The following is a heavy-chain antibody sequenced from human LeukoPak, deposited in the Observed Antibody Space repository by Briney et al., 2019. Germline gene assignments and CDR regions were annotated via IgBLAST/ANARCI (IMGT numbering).Heavy chain of an antibody. Sequence: GESLRLSCAASGFTFGSYAMSWVRQAPGKGLEWVSDINNSGDNTYYADSVKGRFTISRDNSKNTLYLQMNSLRAEDTAVYYCAKDRASDSWFFYGMDVWGKGTTVTVSS. V-gene: IGHV3-23*01. CDR3: AKDRASDSWFFYGMDV. CDR1: GFTFGSYA. J-gene: IGHJ6*04. D-gene: IGHD6-13*01. CDR2: INNSGDNT.